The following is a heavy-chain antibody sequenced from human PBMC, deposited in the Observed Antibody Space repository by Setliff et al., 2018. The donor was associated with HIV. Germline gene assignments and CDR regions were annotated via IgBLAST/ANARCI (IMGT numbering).Heavy chain of an antibody. CDR2: IYYSGST. D-gene: IGHD3-10*01. Sequence: SSETLSLTCTVSGGSISTFYWSWIRQHPGKGLEWIGYIYYSGSTYYNPSLKSRVTMSVDTSKNQFSLKLSSVTAADTAVYYCARARGLLPYYYLDVWGKGTTVTVSS. V-gene: IGHV4-59*06. J-gene: IGHJ6*03. CDR3: ARARGLLPYYYLDV. CDR1: GGSISTFY.